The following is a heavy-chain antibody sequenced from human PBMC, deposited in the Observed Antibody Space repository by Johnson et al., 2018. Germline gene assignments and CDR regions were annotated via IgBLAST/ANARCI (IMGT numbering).Heavy chain of an antibody. CDR2: FFYSGST. CDR3: AGGDSSRFGYYYMDV. Sequence: QVQLQESGPGLVKPSETLSLTCTVSGGSISSYYWIWIRQPPGKGLEWIGYFFYSGSTNYNPSLKSRVTISVDTSKNQFSLKLSSVTAADTAVYYCAGGDSSRFGYYYMDVWGKGTTVTVSS. D-gene: IGHD6-13*01. CDR1: GGSISSYY. J-gene: IGHJ6*03. V-gene: IGHV4-59*01.